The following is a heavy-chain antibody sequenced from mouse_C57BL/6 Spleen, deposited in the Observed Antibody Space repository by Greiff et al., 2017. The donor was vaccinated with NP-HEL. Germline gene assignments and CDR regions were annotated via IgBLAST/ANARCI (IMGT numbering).Heavy chain of an antibody. V-gene: IGHV1-69*01. CDR3: ARQLSPYYFDY. J-gene: IGHJ2*01. Sequence: VQLQQPGAELVMPGASVKLSCKASGYTFTSYWMHWVKQRPGQGLEWIGEIDPSDSYTNYNQKFKGKSTLTVDKSSSTAYMQLSSLTSEDSAVYYCARQLSPYYFDYWGQGTTLTVSS. CDR1: GYTFTSYW. D-gene: IGHD3-2*02. CDR2: IDPSDSYT.